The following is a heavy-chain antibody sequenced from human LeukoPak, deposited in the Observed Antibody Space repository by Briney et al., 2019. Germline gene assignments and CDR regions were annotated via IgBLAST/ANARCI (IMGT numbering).Heavy chain of an antibody. Sequence: GGSLRLSCAASGLTVSSKYMSWVRQAPGKGLEWVSVMYNNGNTHYADSVKGRFTISRDNAKNTLYLQMNSLGAEDTAVYYCTTVLSSNRYNLCDYWGQGTLVTVSS. J-gene: IGHJ4*02. V-gene: IGHV3-66*01. CDR1: GLTVSSKY. D-gene: IGHD6-13*01. CDR3: TTVLSSNRYNLCDY. CDR2: MYNNGNT.